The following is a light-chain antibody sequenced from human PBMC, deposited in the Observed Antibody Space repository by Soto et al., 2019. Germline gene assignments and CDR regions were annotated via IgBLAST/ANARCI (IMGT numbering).Light chain of an antibody. CDR1: QNIENY. J-gene: IGKJ5*01. Sequence: DIQMTQSPSSLSSSLGDTVTISCRPSQNIENYLHWYQQKAGKAPEVLLYVASVLKDGVSSRFSGSGYGTDFTLTITNLQPEDFAMYYCQQSFGSPPITFGQGTRLEIK. V-gene: IGKV1-39*01. CDR3: QQSFGSPPIT. CDR2: VAS.